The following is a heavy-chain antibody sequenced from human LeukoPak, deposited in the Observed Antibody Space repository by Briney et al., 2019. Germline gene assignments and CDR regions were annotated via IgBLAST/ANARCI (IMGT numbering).Heavy chain of an antibody. Sequence: PSETLSLTCTVSGGSISSGGYYWSWIRQPPGKGLEWIGYIYHSGSTYYNPSLKSRVTISVDTSKNQFSLKLSSVTAADTAVYYCARVPLGGDYLDYWGQGTLVTVSS. CDR3: ARVPLGGDYLDY. V-gene: IGHV4-30-2*01. D-gene: IGHD4-17*01. CDR2: IYHSGST. J-gene: IGHJ4*02. CDR1: GGSISSGGYY.